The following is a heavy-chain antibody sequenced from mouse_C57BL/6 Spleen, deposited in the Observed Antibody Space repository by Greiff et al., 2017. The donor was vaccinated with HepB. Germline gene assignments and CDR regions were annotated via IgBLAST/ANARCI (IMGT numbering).Heavy chain of an antibody. V-gene: IGHV1-26*01. CDR2: INPNNGGT. D-gene: IGHD2-4*01. J-gene: IGHJ1*03. CDR1: GYTFTDYY. Sequence: VQLKQSGPELVKPGASVKISCKASGYTFTDYYMNWVKQSHGKSLEWIGDINPNNGGTSYNQKFKGKATLTVDKSSSTAYMELRSLTSEDSAVYYCARWHYDPYFDVWGTGTTVTVSS. CDR3: ARWHYDPYFDV.